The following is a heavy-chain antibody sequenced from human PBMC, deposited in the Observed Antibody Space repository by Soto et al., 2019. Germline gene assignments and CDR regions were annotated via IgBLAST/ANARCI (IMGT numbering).Heavy chain of an antibody. CDR3: ASHLGATRGPFDF. J-gene: IGHJ4*02. Sequence: QVQLQESGPGLVKPSGTLSLTCAVSGGSISSANWWNLVRQPPGKGLEWIGEIYHSGRTNYNPSLKSRVTISVDKSKNQFSLRLSSVTAADTAVYYCASHLGATRGPFDFWGQGTLVTVAS. CDR2: IYHSGRT. V-gene: IGHV4-4*02. CDR1: GGSISSANW. D-gene: IGHD1-26*01.